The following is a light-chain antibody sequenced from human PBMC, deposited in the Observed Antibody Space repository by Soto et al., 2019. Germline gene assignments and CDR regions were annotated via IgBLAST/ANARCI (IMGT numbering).Light chain of an antibody. V-gene: IGKV3-20*01. CDR1: QSVSTY. Sequence: EIVLTQSPATLSLSPGERATLSCRASQSVSTYLAWYQQKPGQAPRLLIFDASNRATGIPARFSGSGSGTDFTLTISRLEPDDFAVYYCQQYGSSPLTFGGGTKVDIK. J-gene: IGKJ4*01. CDR2: DAS. CDR3: QQYGSSPLT.